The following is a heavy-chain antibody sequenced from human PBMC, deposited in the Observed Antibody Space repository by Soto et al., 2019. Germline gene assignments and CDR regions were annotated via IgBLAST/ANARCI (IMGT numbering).Heavy chain of an antibody. Sequence: QVQLVQSGAEVKKPGSSVKVSCKASGDTSSNYGVSWVRQAPGQGLEWMGGILPVFGTTTYARNFQGRITITAEKSTSTVYMELTSLRYDDTAPYYCARDPDEVVGTDYHYYGMHVLDQGATITVS. D-gene: IGHD1-26*01. CDR2: ILPVFGTT. J-gene: IGHJ6*02. CDR1: GDTSSNYG. V-gene: IGHV1-69*06. CDR3: ARDPDEVVGTDYHYYGMHV.